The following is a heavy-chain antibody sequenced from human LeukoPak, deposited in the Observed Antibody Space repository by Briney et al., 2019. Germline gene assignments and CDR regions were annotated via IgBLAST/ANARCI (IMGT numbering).Heavy chain of an antibody. Sequence: SETLSLTCTVSGGSISSGDYYWSWIRQPPGKGLEWIGYIYYSGSTYYNPSLKSRVTISVDTSKNQFSLKLSSVTAADTAVYYCARYGSGSYYRGSPLYWGQGTLVTVSS. CDR2: IYYSGST. CDR1: GGSISSGDYY. V-gene: IGHV4-30-4*08. CDR3: ARYGSGSYYRGSPLY. J-gene: IGHJ4*02. D-gene: IGHD3-10*01.